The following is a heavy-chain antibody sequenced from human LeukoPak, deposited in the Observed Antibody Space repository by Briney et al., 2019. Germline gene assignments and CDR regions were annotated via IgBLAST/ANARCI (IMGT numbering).Heavy chain of an antibody. J-gene: IGHJ6*03. CDR3: ARVSCSGGSCDYYYYMGV. D-gene: IGHD2-15*01. CDR2: IIPIFGTA. V-gene: IGHV1-69*05. Sequence: ASVKVSCKASGGTFSSYAISWVRQAPGQGLEWMGGIIPIFGTANYAQKFQGRVTITTDESTSTAYMELSSLRSEDTAVYYCARVSCSGGSCDYYYYMGVWGKGTTVTVSS. CDR1: GGTFSSYA.